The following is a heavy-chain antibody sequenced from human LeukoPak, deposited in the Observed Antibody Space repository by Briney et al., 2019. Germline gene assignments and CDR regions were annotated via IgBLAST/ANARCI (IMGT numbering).Heavy chain of an antibody. CDR3: ARDSEYYDFWSGSPNDAFDI. CDR1: GFTFSSYW. CDR2: IKQDGSEK. J-gene: IGHJ3*02. Sequence: GGSLRLSCAASGFTFSSYWMSWVRQAPGKGLEWVANIKQDGSEKYYADSVKGRFTISRDNSKNTLYLQMNSLRAEDTAVYYCARDSEYYDFWSGSPNDAFDIWGQGTMVTVSS. V-gene: IGHV3-7*03. D-gene: IGHD3-3*01.